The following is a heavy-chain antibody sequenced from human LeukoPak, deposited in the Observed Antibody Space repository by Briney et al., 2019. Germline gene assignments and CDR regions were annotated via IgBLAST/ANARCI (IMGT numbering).Heavy chain of an antibody. V-gene: IGHV4-59*01. Sequence: SETLSLTCTVSGGSISSYYWSWIRQPPGKGLEWIGYIYYSGSTNYNPSLKSRVIISVDTSKNQFSLKLSSVTAADTAVYYCASVGVGDYGLDYWGQGTLVTVAS. CDR3: ASVGVGDYGLDY. D-gene: IGHD4-17*01. CDR1: GGSISSYY. J-gene: IGHJ4*02. CDR2: IYYSGST.